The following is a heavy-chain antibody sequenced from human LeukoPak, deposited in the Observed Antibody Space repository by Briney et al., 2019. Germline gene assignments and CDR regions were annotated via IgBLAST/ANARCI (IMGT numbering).Heavy chain of an antibody. V-gene: IGHV1-46*01. D-gene: IGHD3-3*01. J-gene: IGHJ6*03. CDR3: ARGSYDFWSGERGTSSNYYYYYMDV. CDR2: INPSGGST. Sequence: ASVKVSCKASGYTFTSYYMHWVRQAPGQGLEWMGIINPSGGSTSYAQKFQGRVTMTRDMSTSTVYMELSSLRSEDTAVYYCARGSYDFWSGERGTSSNYYYYYMDVWGKGTTVTVSS. CDR1: GYTFTSYY.